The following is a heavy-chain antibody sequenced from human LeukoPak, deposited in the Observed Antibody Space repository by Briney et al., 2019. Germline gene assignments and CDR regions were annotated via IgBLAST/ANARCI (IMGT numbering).Heavy chain of an antibody. CDR2: IYYSGST. CDR1: GGSISSSSYY. D-gene: IGHD6-13*01. CDR3: ARGHSSWGIGAFDI. Sequence: SETLSLTCTVSGGSISSSSYYWGWIRQPPGKGLEWIGSIYYSGSTYYNPSLKSRVTISVDTSKNQFSLKLSSVTAADTAVYYCARGHSSWGIGAFDIWGQGTMVTVSS. J-gene: IGHJ3*02. V-gene: IGHV4-39*07.